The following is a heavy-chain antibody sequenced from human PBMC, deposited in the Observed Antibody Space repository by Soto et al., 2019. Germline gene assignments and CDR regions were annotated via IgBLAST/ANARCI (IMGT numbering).Heavy chain of an antibody. V-gene: IGHV4-39*01. J-gene: IGHJ5*02. D-gene: IGHD1-26*01. CDR1: GGSISSSSYY. Sequence: QLQLQESGPGLVKPSETLSLTCTVSGGSISSSSYYWGWIRQPPGKGLEWIGSIYYSGSTYYNPSLKSRVSISVDTSKNQFSLKLSSVTAADTAVYYCARHRGRWELLGSEKIGTQFDPWGQGTLVTVSS. CDR3: ARHRGRWELLGSEKIGTQFDP. CDR2: IYYSGST.